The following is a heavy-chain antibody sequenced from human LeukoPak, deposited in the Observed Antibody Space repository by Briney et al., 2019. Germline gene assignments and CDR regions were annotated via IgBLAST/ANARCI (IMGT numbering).Heavy chain of an antibody. CDR3: ASSGSYYSAPFDC. V-gene: IGHV4-59*08. D-gene: IGHD1-26*01. CDR1: GGSIRNYY. CDR2: IYYSGDS. Sequence: SETLSLTCIVSGGSIRNYYWSWVRQPPGKGLEWIGYIYYSGDSNYNPSLKSQISISVDTSKNQFSLKLSSVTAADTAVYYCASSGSYYSAPFDCWGQGTLVTVSS. J-gene: IGHJ4*02.